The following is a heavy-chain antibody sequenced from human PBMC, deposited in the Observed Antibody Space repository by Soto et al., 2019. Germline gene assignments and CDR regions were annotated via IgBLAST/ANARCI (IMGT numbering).Heavy chain of an antibody. V-gene: IGHV1-3*05. CDR1: GYTFTNYA. Sequence: QVQLVQSGAEEKKPGASVKVSCKASGYTFTNYAMHWVRQAPGQRLEWMGWINAGNGNTKYSQKFQGRVTITRDTSASTAYMELSSLTSEDTAVYHCASSATTADYYSGMDVWGQGTTVTVSS. CDR2: INAGNGNT. CDR3: ASSATTADYYSGMDV. J-gene: IGHJ6*02. D-gene: IGHD1-26*01.